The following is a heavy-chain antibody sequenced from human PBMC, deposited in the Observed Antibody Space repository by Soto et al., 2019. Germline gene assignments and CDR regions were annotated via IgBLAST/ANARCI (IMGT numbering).Heavy chain of an antibody. V-gene: IGHV3-23*01. CDR2: ITAGGGGP. Sequence: VQLLESGGGLVQPGESLRLSCVASGFTFSDYVMSWVRQTPGRGLEWVAGITAGGGGPYHPDSVKARFTVSRDNSETTLYLQMNSLRAEDTAVYFCAKGYLSLWGQGTLVTVSS. D-gene: IGHD6-13*01. CDR1: GFTFSDYV. J-gene: IGHJ4*02. CDR3: AKGYLSL.